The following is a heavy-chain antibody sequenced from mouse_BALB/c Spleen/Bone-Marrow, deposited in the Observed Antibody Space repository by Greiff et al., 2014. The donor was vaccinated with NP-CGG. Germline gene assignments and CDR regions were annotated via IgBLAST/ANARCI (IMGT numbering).Heavy chain of an antibody. CDR1: GFTFSNYW. D-gene: IGHD1-1*01. V-gene: IGHV6-6*02. J-gene: IGHJ3*01. CDR2: IRLKSNNYAT. Sequence: LQQSGGGLVQPGGSMKLSCVASGFTFSNYWMNWVRQSPEKGLEWVAEIRLKSNNYATHYAESVKGRFTISRDDSKSSVYLQMNNLRAEGPGIYYCTRYYFGSSRGFAYWGQGTLVTVSA. CDR3: TRYYFGSSRGFAY.